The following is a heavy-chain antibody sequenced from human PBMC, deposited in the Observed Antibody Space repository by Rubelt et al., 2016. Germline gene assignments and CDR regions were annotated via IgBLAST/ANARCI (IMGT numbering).Heavy chain of an antibody. J-gene: IGHJ5*02. CDR1: GYTFTSYG. CDR3: ARSPRYDFEDNWFDP. V-gene: IGHV1-18*01. Sequence: QVQLVQSGAEVKKPGASVKVSCKASGYTFTSYGISWVRQAPGQGLEWMGWISAYNGNTNYAQKLQGRVTVTTETSTGTAYMERRSPRSDDTAVYYCARSPRYDFEDNWFDPWGQGTLVTVSS. CDR2: ISAYNGNT. D-gene: IGHD3-3*01.